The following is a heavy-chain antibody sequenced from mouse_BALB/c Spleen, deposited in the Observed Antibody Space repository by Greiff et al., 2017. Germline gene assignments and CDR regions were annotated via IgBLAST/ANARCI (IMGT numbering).Heavy chain of an antibody. CDR2: INPSNGRT. V-gene: IGHV1S81*02. D-gene: IGHD2-4*01. CDR1: GYTFTSYW. CDR3: ARLDYRRYFDY. J-gene: IGHJ2*01. Sequence: QVQLKQPGAELVKPGASVKLSCKASGYTFTSYWMHWVKQRPGQGLEWIGEINPSNGRTNYNEKFKSKATLTVDKSSSTAYMQLSSLTSEDSAVYYCARLDYRRYFDYWGQGTTLTVSS.